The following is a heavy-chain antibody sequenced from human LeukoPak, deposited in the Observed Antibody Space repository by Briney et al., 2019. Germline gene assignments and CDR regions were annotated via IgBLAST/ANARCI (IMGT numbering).Heavy chain of an antibody. CDR3: ARDSMVTSFDC. CDR2: TSSSSSYI. Sequence: RSGGSLRLSCAASGFTFSSYSMNWVRQAPGKGLEWVSYTSSSSSYIYYADSVKGRFTISRDNARNSLYLQMNSLRAEDTAVYYCARDSMVTSFDCWGQGTLVTVSS. CDR1: GFTFSSYS. D-gene: IGHD5-18*01. J-gene: IGHJ4*02. V-gene: IGHV3-21*05.